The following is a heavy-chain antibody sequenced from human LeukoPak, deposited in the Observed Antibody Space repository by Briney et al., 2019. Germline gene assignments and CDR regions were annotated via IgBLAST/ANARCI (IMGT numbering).Heavy chain of an antibody. D-gene: IGHD2-2*01. CDR1: GGTFSSYA. J-gene: IGHJ3*02. Sequence: SVKVSCKASGGTFSSYAISWVRQAPGQGLEWMGGIIPIFGTANYAQKFQGRVTITADESTSTAYMELSSLRSEDTAVYYCARAIVVVPAALDAFDIWGQGTIVTVSS. V-gene: IGHV1-69*13. CDR2: IIPIFGTA. CDR3: ARAIVVVPAALDAFDI.